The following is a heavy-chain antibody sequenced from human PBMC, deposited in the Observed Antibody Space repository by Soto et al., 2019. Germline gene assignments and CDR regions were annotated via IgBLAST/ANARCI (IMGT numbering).Heavy chain of an antibody. V-gene: IGHV3-48*01. J-gene: IGHJ6*02. D-gene: IGHD3-22*01. CDR2: ITSSSSTI. CDR1: GFTFSSYS. CDR3: ARAPPYYDSSGYSTRNYYYYGMDV. Sequence: PGGSLRLSCAASGFTFSSYSMNWVRQAPGKGLEWVSYITSSSSTINYADSVKGRFTISRDNSKNTLYLQMNSLRAEDTAVYYCARAPPYYDSSGYSTRNYYYYGMDVWGQGTTVTVSS.